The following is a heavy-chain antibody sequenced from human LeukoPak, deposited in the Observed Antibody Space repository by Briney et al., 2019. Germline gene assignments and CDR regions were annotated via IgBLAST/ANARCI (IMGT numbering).Heavy chain of an antibody. J-gene: IGHJ4*02. V-gene: IGHV4-59*01. Sequence: SETLSLTCTVSGGSISSYYWSWIRQPPGKGLEWIGYIYYSGSTNYNPSLKSRVTISVDTSKNQFSLKLSSVTAADTAVYYCARVIQDCSGGSCYSIDYWGQATLVTVSS. CDR3: ARVIQDCSGGSCYSIDY. CDR1: GGSISSYY. CDR2: IYYSGST. D-gene: IGHD2-15*01.